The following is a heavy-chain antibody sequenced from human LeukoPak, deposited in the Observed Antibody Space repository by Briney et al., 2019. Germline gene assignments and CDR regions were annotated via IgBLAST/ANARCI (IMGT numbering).Heavy chain of an antibody. V-gene: IGHV4-59*12. D-gene: IGHD1-26*01. Sequence: SETLSLTCTVSGGSISSYYWSWIRQPPGKGLEWIGYIYYSGSTNYNPSLKSRVTISVDTSKNQFSLKLSSVTAADTAVYYCARGTFRAKSYYWGQGTLVTVSS. CDR2: IYYSGST. J-gene: IGHJ4*02. CDR1: GGSISSYY. CDR3: ARGTFRAKSYY.